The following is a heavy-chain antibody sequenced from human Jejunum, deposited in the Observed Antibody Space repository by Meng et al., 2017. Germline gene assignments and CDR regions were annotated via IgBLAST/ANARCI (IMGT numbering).Heavy chain of an antibody. D-gene: IGHD5-18*01. CDR2: INPYGGGT. CDR3: ARDPAPLQRWLRSSLSGAFDI. V-gene: IGHV1-2*02. J-gene: IGHJ3*02. Sequence: ASVKVSCQASGYTFPGYYMHWVRQAPGQGLEWMGWINPYGGGTNYAQKSQGRVTMTRDTSISTAYMELSRLRSDDTAVYYCARDPAPLQRWLRSSLSGAFDIWGQGTMVTVSS. CDR1: GYTFPGYY.